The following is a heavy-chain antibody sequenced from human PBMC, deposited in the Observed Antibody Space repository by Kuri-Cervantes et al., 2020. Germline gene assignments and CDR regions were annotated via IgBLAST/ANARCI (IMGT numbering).Heavy chain of an antibody. V-gene: IGHV1-69*05. D-gene: IGHD4-17*01. J-gene: IGHJ4*02. CDR3: ARGGGPTDGDPDY. CDR1: GGTFSSYA. Sequence: SVKVSCKASGGTFSSYAISWVRQAPGQGLEWMGGIIPIFGTANYAQKFQGRVTITTDESTSTAYMELRSLRSDDTAVYYCARGGGPTDGDPDYWGQGTLVTVSS. CDR2: IIPIFGTA.